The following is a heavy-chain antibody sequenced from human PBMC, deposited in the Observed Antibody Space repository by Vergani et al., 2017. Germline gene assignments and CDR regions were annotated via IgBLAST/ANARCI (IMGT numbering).Heavy chain of an antibody. Sequence: QLHLQESGPGLVKPSETLSLTCTVSGGSITSSSYYWGWIRQPPGKGLEWIGNIYHSGGAYYKPSLKGRVTISVDTSKNLFSLEVTSVTAADTAIYFCARTGGFILRYFHWALWGQGTLVTVSS. D-gene: IGHD3-9*01. CDR3: ARTGGFILRYFHWAL. CDR1: GGSITSSSYY. J-gene: IGHJ4*02. CDR2: IYHSGGA. V-gene: IGHV4-39*01.